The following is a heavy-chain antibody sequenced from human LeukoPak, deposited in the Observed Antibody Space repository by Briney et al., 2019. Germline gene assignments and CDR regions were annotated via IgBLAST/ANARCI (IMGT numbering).Heavy chain of an antibody. CDR1: GYSFTSYW. CDR3: ARSEKSSGWLFDY. V-gene: IGHV5-51*01. D-gene: IGHD6-19*01. Sequence: GESLKISCQGSGYSFTSYWIGWVRQMPGKGLEWMGIIYPGDSDTRYSPSFQGQVTISADKSISTAYLQWSSLKASDTAMYYCARSEKSSGWLFDYWGQGTLVTVSS. J-gene: IGHJ4*02. CDR2: IYPGDSDT.